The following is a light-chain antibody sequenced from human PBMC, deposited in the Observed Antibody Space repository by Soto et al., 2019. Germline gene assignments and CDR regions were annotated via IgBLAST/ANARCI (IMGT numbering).Light chain of an antibody. CDR3: QQLNAYPLT. V-gene: IGKV1-9*01. J-gene: IGKJ5*01. Sequence: DIQLTQSPSFLSASVGDRVTITCRASQGTSSYLAWFQQKPGRAPKLLIYGASTLQSGVPARFSGSGSGTDFTLTISNLQPEDFATSYCQQLNAYPLTFGQGTRLEIK. CDR2: GAS. CDR1: QGTSSY.